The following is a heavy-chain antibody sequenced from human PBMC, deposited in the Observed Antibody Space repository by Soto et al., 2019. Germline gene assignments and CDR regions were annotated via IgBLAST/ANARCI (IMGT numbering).Heavy chain of an antibody. CDR3: ASGGTTVNRRFDF. J-gene: IGHJ4*02. CDR2: IIPILDTT. D-gene: IGHD4-4*01. V-gene: IGHV1-69*01. Sequence: QVQVVQSGAEVKKPGSSVRVSCKASGGTSSSYAITWMRQAPGQGLEWMGGIIPILDTTDYAQKFQGRVTFTADESTSTVYMELSSLISEDTAVYYCASGGTTVNRRFDFWGQGTLVTVSS. CDR1: GGTSSSYA.